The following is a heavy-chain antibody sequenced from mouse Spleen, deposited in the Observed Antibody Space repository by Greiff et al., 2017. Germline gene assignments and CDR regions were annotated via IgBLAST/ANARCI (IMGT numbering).Heavy chain of an antibody. Sequence: EVMLVESGGGLVKLGGSLKLSCAASGFTFSSYYMSWVRQTPEKRLEWVATISSGGGSTYYPDSVKGRFTISRDNAKNTLYLQMSSLNSEDTAVYYCARGDYYGSSLRWYFDVWGAGTTVTVSS. CDR1: GFTFSSYY. CDR3: ARGDYYGSSLRWYFDV. CDR2: ISSGGGST. D-gene: IGHD1-1*01. V-gene: IGHV5-9*01. J-gene: IGHJ1*01.